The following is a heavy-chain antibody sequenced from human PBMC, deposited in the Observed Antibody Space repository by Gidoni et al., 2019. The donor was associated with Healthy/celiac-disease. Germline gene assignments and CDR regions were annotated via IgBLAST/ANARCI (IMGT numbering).Heavy chain of an antibody. CDR3: SNQPTMVRGVISDAFDI. CDR1: GFTFSSYA. V-gene: IGHV3-23*01. Sequence: EVQLLASGGGLVQPGGSLRLSCAASGFTFSSYAMSWVRQAPGKGLEWVSAISGSGGSTYYADSVKGRFTISRDNSKNTLYLQMNSLRAEDTAVYYCSNQPTMVRGVISDAFDIWGQGTMVTVSS. J-gene: IGHJ3*02. CDR2: ISGSGGST. D-gene: IGHD3-10*01.